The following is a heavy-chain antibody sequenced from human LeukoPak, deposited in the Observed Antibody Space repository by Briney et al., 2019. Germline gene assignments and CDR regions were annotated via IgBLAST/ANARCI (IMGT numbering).Heavy chain of an antibody. CDR1: GFTFSSYG. D-gene: IGHD6-13*01. CDR2: ISYDGNNE. J-gene: IGHJ4*02. Sequence: PGGSLRLSCAASGFTFSSYGMHWVRQAPGKGLEWVAVISYDGNNEYYADSVEGRFTISRDNSKNTLYLQMNSLRAEDTAVYYCAKPREGSSSWYAAGWGQGTLVTVSS. V-gene: IGHV3-30*18. CDR3: AKPREGSSSWYAAG.